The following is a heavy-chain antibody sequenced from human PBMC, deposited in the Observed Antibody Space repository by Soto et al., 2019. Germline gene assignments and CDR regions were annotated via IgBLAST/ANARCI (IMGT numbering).Heavy chain of an antibody. CDR1: GGTFSSYA. D-gene: IGHD2-15*01. V-gene: IGHV1-69*13. CDR2: IIPIFGTA. Sequence: SVKVSCKSSGGTFSSYAISWVRQAPGQGLEWMGGIIPIFGTANYAQKFQGRVTITADESTSTAYMELSSLRSEDTAVYYCARSGPYGMDVWGQGTTVTVSS. J-gene: IGHJ6*02. CDR3: ARSGPYGMDV.